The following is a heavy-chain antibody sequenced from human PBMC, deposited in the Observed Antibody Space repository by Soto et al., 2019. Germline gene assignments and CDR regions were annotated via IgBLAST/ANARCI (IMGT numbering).Heavy chain of an antibody. CDR1: GFTFSSYA. J-gene: IGHJ6*02. CDR3: ARVHGSPAPDYYYYGMDV. V-gene: IGHV3-23*01. Sequence: EVQLLESGGGLVQPGGSLRLSCAASGFTFSSYAMSWVRQAPGKGLEWVSAISGSGGSTYYADSVKGRFTIPRDNSKNTLYLQMNSLRAEDTAVYYCARVHGSPAPDYYYYGMDVWGQGTTVTVSS. CDR2: ISGSGGST. D-gene: IGHD6-25*01.